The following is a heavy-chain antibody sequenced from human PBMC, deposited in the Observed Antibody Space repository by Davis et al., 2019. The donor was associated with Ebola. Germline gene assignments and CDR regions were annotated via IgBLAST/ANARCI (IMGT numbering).Heavy chain of an antibody. CDR3: ARDGGYCSSTSCQYYFDY. V-gene: IGHV3-30-3*01. CDR1: GFTFSSYA. CDR2: ISYDGSNK. Sequence: PGGSLRLSCAASGFTFSSYAMHWVRQAPGKGLEWVAVISYDGSNKYYADSVKGRFTISRDNSKNTLYLQMNSLRAEDTAVYYCARDGGYCSSTSCQYYFDYWGRGTLVTVSS. D-gene: IGHD2-2*01. J-gene: IGHJ4*02.